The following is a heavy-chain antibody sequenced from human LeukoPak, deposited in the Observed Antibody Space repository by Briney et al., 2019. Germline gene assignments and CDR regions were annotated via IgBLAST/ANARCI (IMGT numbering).Heavy chain of an antibody. CDR3: ARYDGSGSKQGYFHY. CDR2: IYSGGST. V-gene: IGHV3-66*01. J-gene: IGHJ4*02. CDR1: GLTVSNNY. Sequence: PGGSLRLSCAASGLTVSNNYISWVRQGPGKGLEWVSVIYSGGSTYYADSVKGRFTISRDNSKNTVYLQMNSLRADDTAVYYCARYDGSGSKQGYFHYWGQGTPVTVSS. D-gene: IGHD3-10*01.